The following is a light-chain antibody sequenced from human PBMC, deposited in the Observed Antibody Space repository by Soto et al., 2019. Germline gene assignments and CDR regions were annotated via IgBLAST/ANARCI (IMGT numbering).Light chain of an antibody. J-gene: IGLJ1*01. V-gene: IGLV2-14*03. Sequence: QSARTHPASGSGAPLHASSLSCTETSSDVGNNNYVSWYQHNPGRAPKVMICDVTNRPSGVSNRFSGSKSGNTASLTISGLQAEDEADYYCSSFTGSSYVFGTGTKVTVL. CDR2: DVT. CDR1: SSDVGNNNY. CDR3: SSFTGSSYV.